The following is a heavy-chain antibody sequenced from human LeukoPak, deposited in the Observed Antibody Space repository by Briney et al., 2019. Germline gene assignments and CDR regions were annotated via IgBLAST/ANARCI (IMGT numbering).Heavy chain of an antibody. CDR3: ARQAIAATGNWFDP. J-gene: IGHJ5*02. CDR2: IYHSGGT. CDR1: GYSISSGYY. D-gene: IGHD2-15*01. V-gene: IGHV4-38-2*01. Sequence: SETLSLTCAVSGYSISSGYYWGWIRRPPGKGLEWIGSIYHSGGTYYNPSLKSRVTISVDTSKNQFSLKVSSVTAADTAVYYCARQAIAATGNWFDPWGQGTLVTVSS.